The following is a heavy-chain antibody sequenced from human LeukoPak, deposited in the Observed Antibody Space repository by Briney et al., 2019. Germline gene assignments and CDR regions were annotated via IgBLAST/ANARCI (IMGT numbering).Heavy chain of an antibody. CDR1: GWSFSGYY. Sequence: PSETLSLTCAVYGWSFSGYYWSWIRQPPGKGLEWIGEINHSGSTNYNPSLKSRVTISVDTSKNQFSLKLSSVTAADTAVYYCARGRGVPKRNHNTGRWFDPWGQGTLVTVSS. V-gene: IGHV4-34*01. CDR2: INHSGST. CDR3: ARGRGVPKRNHNTGRWFDP. D-gene: IGHD1-14*01. J-gene: IGHJ5*02.